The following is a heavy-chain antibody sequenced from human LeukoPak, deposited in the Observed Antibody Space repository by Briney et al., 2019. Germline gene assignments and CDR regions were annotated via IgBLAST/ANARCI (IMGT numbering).Heavy chain of an antibody. V-gene: IGHV3-53*01. CDR2: IYSGGST. CDR1: GFTVSSNY. CDR3: ARDSTVVSPSNGMDV. Sequence: GGSLRLSCAASGFTVSSNYMSWVRQAPGKGLEWVSVIYSGGSTYYADSVKGRFTIPRDNSKNTLYLQMNSLRAEDTAVYYCARDSTVVSPSNGMDVWGQGTTVTVSS. J-gene: IGHJ6*02. D-gene: IGHD4-23*01.